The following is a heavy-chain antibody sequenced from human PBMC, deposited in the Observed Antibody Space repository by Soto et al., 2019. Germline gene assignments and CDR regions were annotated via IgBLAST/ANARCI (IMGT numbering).Heavy chain of an antibody. V-gene: IGHV4-59*01. CDR2: IYYSGST. D-gene: IGHD3-22*01. CDR1: GFNIISYY. J-gene: IGHJ4*02. Sequence: SETLSLTCTFSGFNIISYYWSWIRQPPGKGLEWIGYIYYSGSTNYNPSLKSRVTISVDTSKNQFSLKLSSVTAADTAVYYCAREGNYYDSSGYPYFDYWGQGTLVTVSS. CDR3: AREGNYYDSSGYPYFDY.